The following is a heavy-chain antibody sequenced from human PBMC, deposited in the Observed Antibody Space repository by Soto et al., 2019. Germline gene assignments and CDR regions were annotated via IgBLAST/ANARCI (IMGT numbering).Heavy chain of an antibody. V-gene: IGHV6-1*01. CDR1: GDSVSSNNVA. CDR2: TYYRSKWYN. J-gene: IGHJ3*02. CDR3: ARVINSAIDI. Sequence: QVQLQQSGPGLVKPSQTLSLTCVISGDSVSSNNVAWNWIRQSPSRGLEWLGRTYYRSKWYNNYAVSVKRRTTINADTSKNQFSLQLASVTPEDTAVYYCARVINSAIDIWGQGTMVTVS. D-gene: IGHD1-1*01.